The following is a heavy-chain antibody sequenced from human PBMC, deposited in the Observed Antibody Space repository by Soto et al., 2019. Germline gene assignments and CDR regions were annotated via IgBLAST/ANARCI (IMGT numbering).Heavy chain of an antibody. CDR1: GITVSGNY. Sequence: GGSLRLSCAASGITVSGNYMAWVRQAPGKGLEWVSLIYSGGSTFYTDSVRGRFIISRDNSKNTLYLQMNTLRPEDTAMYYCARVAYWGPGTQVTVSS. V-gene: IGHV3-66*01. CDR3: ARVAY. J-gene: IGHJ4*02. CDR2: IYSGGST.